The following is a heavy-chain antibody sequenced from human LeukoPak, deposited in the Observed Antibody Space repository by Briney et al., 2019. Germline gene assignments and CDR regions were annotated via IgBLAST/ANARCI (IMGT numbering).Heavy chain of an antibody. V-gene: IGHV4-59*08. CDR1: GGSISSYY. CDR3: ARHGIPGYSSGWPYYYYGMDV. J-gene: IGHJ6*02. D-gene: IGHD6-19*01. CDR2: IYYSGST. Sequence: SATLSLTCTVSGGSISSYYWSWIRPPPGKGLEWIGYIYYSGSTNYNPPLKSRVTISVDTSKNQFSLKLSSVTAADTGVYYCARHGIPGYSSGWPYYYYGMDVWGQGTTVTVSS.